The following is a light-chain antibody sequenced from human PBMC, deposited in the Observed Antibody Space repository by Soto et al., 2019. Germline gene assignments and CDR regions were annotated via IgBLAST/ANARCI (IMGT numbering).Light chain of an antibody. J-gene: IGLJ1*01. V-gene: IGLV2-23*02. CDR3: CSYATTSTYV. Sequence: QSALTQPASVSGSPGQSITISCTGTSSVVGNYNLVSWYQHHPGKAPKLMIYDVSKRPSGLSNRFSGPKSGNTASLTISGLQAEDEYDYYCCSYATTSTYVFGTGTKVTVL. CDR1: SSVVGNYNL. CDR2: DVS.